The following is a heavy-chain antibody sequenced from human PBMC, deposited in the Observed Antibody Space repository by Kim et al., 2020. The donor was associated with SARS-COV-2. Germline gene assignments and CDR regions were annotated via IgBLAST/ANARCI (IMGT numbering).Heavy chain of an antibody. CDR3: ARDRGNDVLNGILTPGYYG. D-gene: IGHD3-9*01. Sequence: ASVKVSCQTSGYIFTSFGISWVRQAPGQGLEWVGWMSGYNGDTNIAQKFQGRVTMTTDTSTKTGHLEVRSLRSDDKAVYYCARDRGNDVLNGILTPGYYG. CDR1: GYIFTSFG. J-gene: IGHJ6*01. V-gene: IGHV1-18*01. CDR2: MSGYNGDT.